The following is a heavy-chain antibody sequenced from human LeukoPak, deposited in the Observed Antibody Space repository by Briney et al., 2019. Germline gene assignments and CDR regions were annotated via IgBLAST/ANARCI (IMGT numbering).Heavy chain of an antibody. V-gene: IGHV3-23*01. J-gene: IGHJ4*02. D-gene: IGHD3-22*01. Sequence: GGSLRLSCAASGFTFSSYAMSWVRQAPEKGLEWVSGISGSGDNTYYADSVKGRFTISRDNSKNTLYVQVNSLGTEDTAAYYCAKGSYYNSSGSFYFDYWGQGTLVTVSS. CDR2: ISGSGDNT. CDR1: GFTFSSYA. CDR3: AKGSYYNSSGSFYFDY.